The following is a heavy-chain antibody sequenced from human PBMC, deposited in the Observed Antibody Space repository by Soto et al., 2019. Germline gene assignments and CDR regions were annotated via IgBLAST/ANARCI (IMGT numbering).Heavy chain of an antibody. D-gene: IGHD2-15*01. J-gene: IGHJ6*02. Sequence: SETLSLTCTVSGGSISSNSYYWDWIRQPPGKGLEWIGSLFYSGATYHNPSLQSRVTISVDTSKNQFSLKLSSVTAADTAVYYCSRGRYCSGGSCYVGYGMDVWGQGTTVTVSS. CDR1: GGSISSNSYY. CDR3: SRGRYCSGGSCYVGYGMDV. CDR2: LFYSGAT. V-gene: IGHV4-39*01.